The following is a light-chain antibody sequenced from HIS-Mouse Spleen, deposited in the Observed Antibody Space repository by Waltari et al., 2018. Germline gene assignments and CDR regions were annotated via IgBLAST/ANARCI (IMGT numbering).Light chain of an antibody. Sequence: QSVLTQPPSASGTPGQRVTISCSGSSSNIGSNTVNWYQQLPGTAPKLLIYSNNQRPSGFPARFSGSKSGTSASLAISGLQSEDEADYYCAAWDDSLNGNYVFGTGTKVTVL. CDR1: SSNIGSNT. CDR2: SNN. V-gene: IGLV1-44*01. CDR3: AAWDDSLNGNYV. J-gene: IGLJ1*01.